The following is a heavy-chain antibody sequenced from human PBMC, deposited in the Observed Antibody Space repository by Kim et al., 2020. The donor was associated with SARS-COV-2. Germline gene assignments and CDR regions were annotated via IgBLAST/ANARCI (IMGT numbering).Heavy chain of an antibody. Sequence: SETLSLTCAVSGGSISSSNWWSWVRQPPGKGLEWIGEIYHSGSTNYNPSLKSRVTISVDKSKNQFSLKLSSVTAADTAVYYCARAVGYSSSVRGYDPWGQGTLVTVSS. CDR2: IYHSGST. CDR1: GGSISSSNW. D-gene: IGHD6-13*01. J-gene: IGHJ5*02. V-gene: IGHV4-4*02. CDR3: ARAVGYSSSVRGYDP.